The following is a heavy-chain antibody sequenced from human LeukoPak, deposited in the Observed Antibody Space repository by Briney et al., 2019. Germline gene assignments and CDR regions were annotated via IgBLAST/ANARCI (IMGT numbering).Heavy chain of an antibody. CDR2: IYHSGST. CDR3: ATGYSSTRYYFDY. D-gene: IGHD6-13*01. V-gene: IGHV4-59*01. J-gene: IGHJ4*02. Sequence: SETLSLTCTVSGDSLSSYYWSWIRQPPGKGLEWIGYIYHSGSTNYTPSLKSRVTISADTSKDQFSLKLASVTAADTAVYYCATGYSSTRYYFDYWGQGTLVTVSS. CDR1: GDSLSSYY.